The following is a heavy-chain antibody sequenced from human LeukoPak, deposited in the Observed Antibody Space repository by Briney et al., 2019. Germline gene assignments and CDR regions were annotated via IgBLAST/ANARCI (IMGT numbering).Heavy chain of an antibody. CDR1: GGSISSGSYY. D-gene: IGHD3-16*01. CDR3: ARRGSWGIDP. J-gene: IGHJ5*02. CDR2: IYTSGST. Sequence: PSETLSLTCTVSGGSISSGSYYWSWIWQPAGKGLEWIGRIYTSGSTNYNPSLKSRVTISVDTSKNQFSLKLSSVTAADTAVYYCARRGSWGIDPWGQGTLVTVSS. V-gene: IGHV4-61*02.